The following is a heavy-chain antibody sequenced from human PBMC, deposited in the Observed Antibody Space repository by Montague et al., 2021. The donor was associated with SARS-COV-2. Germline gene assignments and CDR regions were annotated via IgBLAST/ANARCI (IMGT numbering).Heavy chain of an antibody. J-gene: IGHJ4*02. Sequence: SETLSLTCTVSGGSITSMHHYWGWIRQPPGKGLEWIGAIYNTGGNWLNPSLKSRVAISVDTSKNQFSLNLRSVTAADTAIYFCGRVILSATSNPFDTWGQGSLVTVSS. V-gene: IGHV4-39*07. CDR1: GGSITSMHHY. CDR2: IYNTGGN. D-gene: IGHD2-15*01. CDR3: GRVILSATSNPFDT.